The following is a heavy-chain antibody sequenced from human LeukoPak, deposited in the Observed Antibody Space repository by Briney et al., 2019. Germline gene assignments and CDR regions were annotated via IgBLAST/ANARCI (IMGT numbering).Heavy chain of an antibody. J-gene: IGHJ6*03. CDR2: ISGSGGST. CDR3: ASSGGYDYYMDV. Sequence: PGGSLRLSCAASGFTFSSYAMSWVRQAPGKGLEWVSAISGSGGSTYYADSVKGRFTISRDNSKNTLYLQMNSLRAEDTAVYYCASSGGYDYYMDVWGKGTTVTVSS. D-gene: IGHD3-10*01. CDR1: GFTFSSYA. V-gene: IGHV3-23*01.